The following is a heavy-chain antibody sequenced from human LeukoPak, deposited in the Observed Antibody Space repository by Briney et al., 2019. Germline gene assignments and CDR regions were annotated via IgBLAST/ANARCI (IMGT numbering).Heavy chain of an antibody. CDR3: ARDRDKSWSGYTFDY. CDR2: IIPIFGTA. Sequence: EASVKVSCKASGGTFSSYAISWVRQAPGQGLEWMGGIIPIFGTANYAQKFQGRVTMTRDTSTSTVYMELSSLRSEDTAVYYCARDRDKSWSGYTFDYWGQGTLVTVSS. J-gene: IGHJ4*02. V-gene: IGHV1-69*05. D-gene: IGHD3-3*01. CDR1: GGTFSSYA.